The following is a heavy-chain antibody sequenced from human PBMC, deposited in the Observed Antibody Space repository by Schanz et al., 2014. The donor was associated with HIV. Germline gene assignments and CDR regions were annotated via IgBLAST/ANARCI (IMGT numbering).Heavy chain of an antibody. CDR3: ATAAVTDYSDN. J-gene: IGHJ4*02. CDR1: GLTFSSSI. D-gene: IGHD4-17*01. V-gene: IGHV3-33*08. Sequence: QVQLVESGGGVVQPGRSLRLSCTASGLTFSSSIMHWVRQAPGKGLEWAAFIWYDGRNKYYADSVKGRFTISRDNSKNTLYLQMNSLRAEDTAVYYCATAAVTDYSDNWGQGTLVTVSS. CDR2: IWYDGRNK.